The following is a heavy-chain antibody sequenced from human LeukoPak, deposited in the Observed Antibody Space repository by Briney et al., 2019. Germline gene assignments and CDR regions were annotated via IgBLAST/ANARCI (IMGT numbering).Heavy chain of an antibody. J-gene: IGHJ4*02. CDR2: INHSGST. D-gene: IGHD3-22*01. Sequence: SETLSLTCAVYGGSFSGYYWSWIRQPPGRGLEWIGEINHSGSTNYNPSLKSRVTISVDTSKNQFSLKLSSVTAADTAVYYCARGVPYYYDSSGYYPIDYWGQGTLVTVSS. V-gene: IGHV4-34*01. CDR1: GGSFSGYY. CDR3: ARGVPYYYDSSGYYPIDY.